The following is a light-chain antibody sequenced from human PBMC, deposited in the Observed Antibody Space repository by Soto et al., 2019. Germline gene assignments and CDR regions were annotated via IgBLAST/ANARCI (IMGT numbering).Light chain of an antibody. Sequence: EVLLTQSPVTVSLSPVERATLSFRASQSFRGLLAWYQQKPGQAPRLLIYDAYNRATGIPPRFSGSGSGTDFTLTISSLEPEDSAVYYCQQRHMWPITFGQGTRLEIK. CDR1: QSFRGL. CDR2: DAY. V-gene: IGKV3-11*01. J-gene: IGKJ5*01. CDR3: QQRHMWPIT.